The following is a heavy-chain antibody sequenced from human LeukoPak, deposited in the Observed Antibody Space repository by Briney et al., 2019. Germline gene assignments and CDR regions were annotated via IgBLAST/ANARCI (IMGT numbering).Heavy chain of an antibody. CDR1: GFTFSSYW. CDR2: INSDGSST. V-gene: IGHV3-74*01. J-gene: IGHJ4*02. CDR3: ARAYYYDSSGYYTQ. D-gene: IGHD3-22*01. Sequence: GGSLRLSCAASGFTFSSYWMHWVRQAPGKGLVWVSRINSDGSSTSYADSVKGRFTISRDNAKNTLYLQMNGLRAEDTAVYYCARAYYYDSSGYYTQWGQGTLVTVSS.